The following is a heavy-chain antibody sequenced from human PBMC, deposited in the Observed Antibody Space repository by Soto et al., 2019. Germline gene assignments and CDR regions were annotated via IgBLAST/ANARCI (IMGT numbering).Heavy chain of an antibody. CDR2: IDWDDDK. D-gene: IGHD6-19*01. Sequence: SGPTLVNPTQTLTLTCTFSGFSLSTSGMCVSWIRQPPGKALEWLALIDWDDDKYYSTSLKTRLTISKDTSKNQVALTMTNMDPVDTATYYCARTRGAVAGTETPVWYYYYGMDVWGQGTTVTVSS. CDR1: GFSLSTSGMC. V-gene: IGHV2-70*01. CDR3: ARTRGAVAGTETPVWYYYYGMDV. J-gene: IGHJ6*02.